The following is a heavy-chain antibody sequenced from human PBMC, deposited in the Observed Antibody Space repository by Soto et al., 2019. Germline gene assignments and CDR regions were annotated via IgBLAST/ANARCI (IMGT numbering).Heavy chain of an antibody. Sequence: QVQVQQWGAGLLKPSETLSPACAVYGGAFSGYYWSWIRQPPGKGLGWTGEINHSGSTNYNPSLRSRVTISVDTSKNHFSLNLSSVTAADTAVYYCAGVTTLYCSSTSCSPPYYFDYWGQGTRVTVSS. D-gene: IGHD2-2*01. J-gene: IGHJ4*02. V-gene: IGHV4-34*01. CDR1: GGAFSGYY. CDR3: AGVTTLYCSSTSCSPPYYFDY. CDR2: INHSGST.